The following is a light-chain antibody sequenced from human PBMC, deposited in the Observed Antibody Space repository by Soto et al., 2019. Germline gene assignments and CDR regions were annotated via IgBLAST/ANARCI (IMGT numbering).Light chain of an antibody. Sequence: DIQMTQSPSSLSASVGDRVTITCRATQAINNYLAWYQQKPGKVPNLLIYAASTLQSGVPSRFSGSGSGTDFTLTISSLQPEDVATYFCQKYNSAPPWTFGQGTKVQI. CDR1: QAINNY. CDR2: AAS. CDR3: QKYNSAPPWT. J-gene: IGKJ1*01. V-gene: IGKV1-27*01.